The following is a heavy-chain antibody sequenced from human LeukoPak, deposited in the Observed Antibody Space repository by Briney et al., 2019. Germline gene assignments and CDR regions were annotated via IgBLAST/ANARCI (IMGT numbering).Heavy chain of an antibody. CDR2: IRYDGSLK. Sequence: GGSLRLSCAASGFTFSNYGMHWVRQAPGKGLEWVAFIRYDGSLKDYADSVKGRFTISRDNSNNTLYLQMNSLRAEDTAVYYCAKDRLMYGSGSYPLAYWGQGTLVTVSS. CDR3: AKDRLMYGSGSYPLAY. CDR1: GFTFSNYG. J-gene: IGHJ4*02. D-gene: IGHD3-10*01. V-gene: IGHV3-30*02.